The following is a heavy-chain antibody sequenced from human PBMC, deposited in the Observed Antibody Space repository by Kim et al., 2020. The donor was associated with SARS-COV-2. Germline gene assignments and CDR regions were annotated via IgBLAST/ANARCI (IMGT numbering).Heavy chain of an antibody. J-gene: IGHJ4*02. D-gene: IGHD6-13*01. Sequence: SQTLSLTCTISGDSVLSNIAAWSWIRQSPSRGLEWLGRTYFKSKWYNVYALSVKSRITINPDTSKNQFSLHLNSVTPEDTAVYFCARGPPGLAASGLIYYFASWGQGTLVTVSS. CDR1: GDSVLSNIAA. CDR2: TYFKSKWYN. V-gene: IGHV6-1*01. CDR3: ARGPPGLAASGLIYYFAS.